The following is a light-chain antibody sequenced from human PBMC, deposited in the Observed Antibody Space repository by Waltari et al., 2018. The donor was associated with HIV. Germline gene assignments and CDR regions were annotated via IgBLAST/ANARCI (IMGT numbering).Light chain of an antibody. Sequence: EIVMTQSPATLSVSPGDRATLSFRASQSVSSDLAWYQQRPGQAPRLLVYGASTRATGIPARFSGSGSGTEFTLTISSLQSEDFAVYYCQQYNNWPTWTFGQGTKVEIK. V-gene: IGKV3-15*01. CDR1: QSVSSD. CDR3: QQYNNWPTWT. J-gene: IGKJ1*01. CDR2: GAS.